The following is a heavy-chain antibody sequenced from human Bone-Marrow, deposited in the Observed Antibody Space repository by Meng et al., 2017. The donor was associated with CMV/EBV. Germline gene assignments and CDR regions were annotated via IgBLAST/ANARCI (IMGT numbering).Heavy chain of an antibody. J-gene: IGHJ5*02. D-gene: IGHD1-26*01. CDR2: IYYSGST. V-gene: IGHV4-39*01. CDR3: ARHELGATGLSGFDP. Sequence: SETLSLTCTVSGGSISSSSYYWGWIRHLPGKGLEWIGSIYYSGSTYYNPSLKSRVTISVDTSKNQFSLKLSSVTATDTAVYYCARHELGATGLSGFDPWGQGTLVTVSS. CDR1: GGSISSSSYY.